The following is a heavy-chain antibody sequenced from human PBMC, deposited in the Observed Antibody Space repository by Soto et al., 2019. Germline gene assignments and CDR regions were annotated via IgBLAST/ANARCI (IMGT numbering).Heavy chain of an antibody. V-gene: IGHV3-23*01. J-gene: IGHJ6*02. CDR1: GFTFSSYA. Sequence: GGSLRLSCAASGFTFSSYAMSWVRQAPGKGLEWVSAISGSGGSTYYADSVKGRFTISRDNSKNTLYLQMNSLRAEDTAVYYCAKGEYDFWSGYYTGYYYYGMDVWGQGTTVTVSS. CDR3: AKGEYDFWSGYYTGYYYYGMDV. CDR2: ISGSGGST. D-gene: IGHD3-3*01.